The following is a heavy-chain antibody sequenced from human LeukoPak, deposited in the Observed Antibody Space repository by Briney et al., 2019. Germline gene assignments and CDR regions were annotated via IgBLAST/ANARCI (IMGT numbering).Heavy chain of an antibody. CDR1: GGTFSSYA. CDR3: ARGLSRCSSGNCYEPNWLDS. D-gene: IGHD2-2*01. CDR2: IIPIFGTA. Sequence: ASVKVSCKASGGTFSSYAISWVRQAPGQGLEWMGGIIPIFGTANYAQKFQGRVTITTDESTSTAYMELSSLTSEDTAVYYCARGLSRCSSGNCYEPNWLDSWGQGTLVTVSS. J-gene: IGHJ5*01. V-gene: IGHV1-69*05.